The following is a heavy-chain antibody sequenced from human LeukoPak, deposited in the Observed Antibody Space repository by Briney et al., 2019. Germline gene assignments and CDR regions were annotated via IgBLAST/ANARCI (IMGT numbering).Heavy chain of an antibody. CDR2: IYTSGST. CDR3: ARLSADSSSSRGFDY. J-gene: IGHJ4*02. D-gene: IGHD2-2*01. Sequence: SETLSLTCTVSGASISSYYWTWIRQPAGKGLEWIGCIYTSGSTNYNPSLKSRVAMSVDTSKNQFSLKLSSVTAADTAVYCCARLSADSSSSRGFDYWGQGTLVTVSS. CDR1: GASISSYY. V-gene: IGHV4-4*07.